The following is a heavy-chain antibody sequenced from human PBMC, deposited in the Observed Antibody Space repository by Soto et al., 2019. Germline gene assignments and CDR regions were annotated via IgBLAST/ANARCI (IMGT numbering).Heavy chain of an antibody. D-gene: IGHD6-19*01. Sequence: EVQLVESGGGVVRPGGSLRLSCAASGFTFDDYGMSWGRQAPGKGLEWVSGINWNGGSTGYADSVKGRFTISRDNAKNPLYLQMNSLRADDTALYYCARTISSGWYPGWFDPWGQGTLVSVSS. J-gene: IGHJ5*02. V-gene: IGHV3-20*04. CDR3: ARTISSGWYPGWFDP. CDR1: GFTFDDYG. CDR2: INWNGGST.